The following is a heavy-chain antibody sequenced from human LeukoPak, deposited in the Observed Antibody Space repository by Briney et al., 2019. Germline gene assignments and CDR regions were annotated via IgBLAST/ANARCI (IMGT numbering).Heavy chain of an antibody. D-gene: IGHD3-22*01. Sequence: GGSLRLSCAAYGFTFSSYWMSWVRQAPGKGLEWVANIKQDGSEKYYVDSVKGRFTISRDNAKKSLYLQMNSLRAEDTAVYYCARDLYRIVVVPHYFDYWGQGTLVTVSS. CDR2: IKQDGSEK. V-gene: IGHV3-7*01. CDR3: ARDLYRIVVVPHYFDY. J-gene: IGHJ4*02. CDR1: GFTFSSYW.